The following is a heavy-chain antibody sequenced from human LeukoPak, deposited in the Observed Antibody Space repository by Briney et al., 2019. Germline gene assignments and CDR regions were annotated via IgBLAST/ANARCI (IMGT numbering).Heavy chain of an antibody. CDR2: ISDSGGNT. D-gene: IGHD1-26*01. J-gene: IGHJ4*02. Sequence: PGGSLRLSCAASGFTFSSYAMSWVRQAPGKGLEWVSAISDSGGNTYYADSVKGRFTISRDNSKSTLYLQMNSLRAEDTAVYFCAKGGSRGATPYYFDYWGQGTLVTVSS. CDR3: AKGGSRGATPYYFDY. CDR1: GFTFSSYA. V-gene: IGHV3-23*01.